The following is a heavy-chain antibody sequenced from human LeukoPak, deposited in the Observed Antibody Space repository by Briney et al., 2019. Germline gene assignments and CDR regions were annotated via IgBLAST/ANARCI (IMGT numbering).Heavy chain of an antibody. CDR1: NFSISSSSYY. CDR3: VRDRWRSNWFLDF. D-gene: IGHD6-13*01. V-gene: IGHV4-39*07. J-gene: IGHJ4*02. Sequence: SETLSLTCNVSNFSISSSSYYWGWIRQPPGKGLEWIGSIYYTGSTYYNPSLNSRVTMSVDTSNNKFSLRLSSVTAADTAVYFCVRDRWRSNWFLDFWGQGTLVSVSS. CDR2: IYYTGST.